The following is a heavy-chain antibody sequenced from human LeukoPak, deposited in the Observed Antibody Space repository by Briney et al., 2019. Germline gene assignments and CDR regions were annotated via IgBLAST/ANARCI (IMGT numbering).Heavy chain of an antibody. CDR2: ISSSGNTI. J-gene: IGHJ4*02. D-gene: IGHD6-19*01. V-gene: IGHV3-48*03. CDR3: AKDAPRTSGWYFFDY. Sequence: GGSLRLSCAASGFTFSSFEMNWVRQAPGKGLEWVSYISSSGNTIYYAESVKGRFTISRDNSKNTLFLQMYSLRAEDTAVYYCAKDAPRTSGWYFFDYWGQGTLVTVST. CDR1: GFTFSSFE.